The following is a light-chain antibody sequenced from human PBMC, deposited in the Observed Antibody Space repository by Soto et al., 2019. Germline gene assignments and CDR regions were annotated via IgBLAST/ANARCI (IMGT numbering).Light chain of an antibody. Sequence: EIVLTQSPATLSLSPGERATLSCRASQSVSSYLAWYQQKPGQAPRLLIYDASNRATGIPARFSGSGSGTDLTLIISSLEPEDSAIYYCQQRSNWPPITFGQGTRLEIK. CDR1: QSVSSY. V-gene: IGKV3-11*01. J-gene: IGKJ5*01. CDR2: DAS. CDR3: QQRSNWPPIT.